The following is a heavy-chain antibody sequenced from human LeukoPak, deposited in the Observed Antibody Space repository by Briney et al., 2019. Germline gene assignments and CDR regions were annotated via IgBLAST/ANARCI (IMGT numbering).Heavy chain of an antibody. CDR2: IYTSGST. CDR3: ARDFRCSGGSCYSDAFDV. Sequence: PSETLSLTSTVSGGSISSYYWSWIRQPAGKGLEWIGRIYTSGSTNYNPSLKSRVTMSVDTSKNQFSLKLSSVTAADTAVYYCARDFRCSGGSCYSDAFDVWGQGTMVTVSS. D-gene: IGHD2-15*01. CDR1: GGSISSYY. V-gene: IGHV4-4*07. J-gene: IGHJ3*01.